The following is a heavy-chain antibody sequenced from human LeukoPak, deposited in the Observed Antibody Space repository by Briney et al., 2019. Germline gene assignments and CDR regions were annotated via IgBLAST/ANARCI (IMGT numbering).Heavy chain of an antibody. CDR1: GYTFTSYD. V-gene: IGHV1-8*01. CDR2: MNPNSGNT. CDR3: ARSGPNSSGWYFDY. D-gene: IGHD6-19*01. J-gene: IGHJ4*02. Sequence: ASVKVSCKASGYTFTSYDINWVRQATGQGLEWMGWMNPNSGNTGYAQKFQGRVTMTRNTSISTAYMELSSLRAEDTAVYYCARSGPNSSGWYFDYWGQGTLVTVSS.